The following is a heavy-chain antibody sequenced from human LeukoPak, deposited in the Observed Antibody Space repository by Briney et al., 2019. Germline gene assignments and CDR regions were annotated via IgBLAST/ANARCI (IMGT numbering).Heavy chain of an antibody. Sequence: GGSLRLSCAASGFTFSSYSMNWVRQAPGKGLEWVSSISSSSSYIYYADSVKGRFTISRDNAKNSLYLQMNSLRAEDTAVYYCARESRVIAARPMGFGYWGQGTLVTVSS. D-gene: IGHD6-6*01. CDR1: GFTFSSYS. V-gene: IGHV3-21*01. J-gene: IGHJ4*02. CDR3: ARESRVIAARPMGFGY. CDR2: ISSSSSYI.